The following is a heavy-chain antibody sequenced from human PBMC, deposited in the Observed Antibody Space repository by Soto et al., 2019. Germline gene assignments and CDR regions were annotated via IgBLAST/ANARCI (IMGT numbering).Heavy chain of an antibody. CDR1: GDSVSKYY. V-gene: IGHV4-4*07. Sequence: SETRSLTCTVSGDSVSKYYWNWIRQPAGKGLEWIGSIHSTRSPNYNPSLKSRVTMSVDTSKNQFSLKLNLTSVTAADTAVYYCARSPAYGDYANLDTWGQGNLVTVSS. CDR3: ARSPAYGDYANLDT. J-gene: IGHJ5*02. D-gene: IGHD4-17*01. CDR2: IHSTRSP.